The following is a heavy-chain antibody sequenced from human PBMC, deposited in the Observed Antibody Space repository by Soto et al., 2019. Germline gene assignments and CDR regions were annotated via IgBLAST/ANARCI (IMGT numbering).Heavy chain of an antibody. V-gene: IGHV6-1*01. CDR1: GDSDSSYSAA. D-gene: IGHD1-7*01. CDR3: AGTTSHQWYYMDV. CDR2: TYYRSRWYN. J-gene: IGHJ6*03. Sequence: LPTESRTCALSGDSDSSYSAASNCIKLSPSRGLEWLARTYYRSRWYNDYAVSVRSRITVNPDTSKNQFSLQLTSVTPEDTAVYYCAGTTSHQWYYMDVWGKGTTVTVSS.